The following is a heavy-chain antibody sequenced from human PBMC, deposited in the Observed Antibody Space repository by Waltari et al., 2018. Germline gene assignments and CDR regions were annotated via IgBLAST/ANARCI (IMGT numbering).Heavy chain of an antibody. Sequence: GKGQEWVAILSYCGINKYYADPGKVRFTISRDQSTKTLYLQLNSLRAEDTVVYYGARHGGGGSCLLAFDIWGQGTMVTVSS. D-gene: IGHD2-15*01. J-gene: IGHJ3*02. CDR2: LSYCGINK. V-gene: IGHV3-30-3*01. CDR3: ARHGGGGSCLLAFDI.